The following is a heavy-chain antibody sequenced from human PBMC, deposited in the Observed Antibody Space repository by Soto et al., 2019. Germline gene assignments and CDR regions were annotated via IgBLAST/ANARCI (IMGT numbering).Heavy chain of an antibody. V-gene: IGHV4-30-4*01. CDR2: IYYSGST. D-gene: IGHD3-22*01. J-gene: IGHJ3*02. CDR1: GGSISSGDYY. CDR3: ASGKAYYYDSSGYGSFDI. Sequence: SETLSLTCTVSGGSISSGDYYWSWIRQPPGKGLEWIGYIYYSGSTYYNPSLKSRVTISVDTSKNQFSLKLSSVTAADTAVYYCASGKAYYYDSSGYGSFDIWGQGTMVTVSS.